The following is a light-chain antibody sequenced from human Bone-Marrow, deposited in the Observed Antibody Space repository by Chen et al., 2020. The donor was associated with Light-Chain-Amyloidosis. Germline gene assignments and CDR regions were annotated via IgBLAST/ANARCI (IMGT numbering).Light chain of an antibody. CDR1: QSMDSW. V-gene: IGKV1-5*03. J-gene: IGKJ1*01. CDR2: KTS. CDR3: QQSNSYPWT. Sequence: DIPMSQSPSTLAASVGDRVTITCRASQSMDSWVAWYQQKPGRAPKVLIYKTSNLQNGVPSRFSGSGSGTEFTLTISSLQPDDFATDFCQQSNSYPWTFGQGTQVEIK.